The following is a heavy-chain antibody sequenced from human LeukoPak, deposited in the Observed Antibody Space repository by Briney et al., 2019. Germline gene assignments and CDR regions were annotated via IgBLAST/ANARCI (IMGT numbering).Heavy chain of an antibody. CDR3: ARDSYYDFWSGYYEP. CDR1: GFTFSSYW. Sequence: GGSLRLSCAASGFTFSSYWMSWVRQAPGKGLEWVANIKQDGSEKYYVDSVKGRFTISRDNAKNSLYPQMNSLRAEDTAVYYCARDSYYDFWSGYYEPWGKGTTVTVSS. D-gene: IGHD3-3*01. V-gene: IGHV3-7*01. J-gene: IGHJ6*04. CDR2: IKQDGSEK.